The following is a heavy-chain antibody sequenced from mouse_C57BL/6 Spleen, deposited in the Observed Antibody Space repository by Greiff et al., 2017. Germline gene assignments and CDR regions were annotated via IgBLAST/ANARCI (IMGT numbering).Heavy chain of an antibody. CDR2: INPYNGGT. CDR3: ARSVITTVVAKKDFDY. CDR1: GYTFTDYY. J-gene: IGHJ2*01. Sequence: VQLKQSGPVLVKPGASVKMSCKASGYTFTDYYMNWVKQSHGKSLEWIGVINPYNGGTSYNQKFKGKATLTVDKSSSTAYMELNSLTSEDSAVYYCARSVITTVVAKKDFDYWGQGTTLTVSS. D-gene: IGHD1-1*01. V-gene: IGHV1-19*01.